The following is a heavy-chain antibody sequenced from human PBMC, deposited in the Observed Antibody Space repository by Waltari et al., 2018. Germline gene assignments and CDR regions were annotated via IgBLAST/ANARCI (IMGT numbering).Heavy chain of an antibody. CDR1: GETFRGYY. CDR2: IHPCGNI. J-gene: IGHJ4*02. V-gene: IGHV4-34*01. CDR3: SRGTDAYKSGNY. Sequence: QVQLQQWGAGLLKPSETLSLTCAVYGETFRGYYWFWSRHSPGKGLEWIGEIHPCGNIHYNPSLKSRLSISGDASKIQFSLKLNSMTAADTAVYYCSRGTDAYKSGNYWGQGTLVSVSS. D-gene: IGHD3-10*01.